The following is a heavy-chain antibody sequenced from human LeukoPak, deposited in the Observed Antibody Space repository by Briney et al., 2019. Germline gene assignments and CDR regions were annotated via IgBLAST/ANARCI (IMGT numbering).Heavy chain of an antibody. D-gene: IGHD6-19*01. Sequence: GGSLRLSCAASGFTFSNSAMSWVRQAPGKGLKWVSTLSGSGITTYYADSVKGRFTISRDNSKNTLYLQMNTPRAEDSALYYCAKGIYSSGWSYFDYWGHGTLVTVSS. CDR3: AKGIYSSGWSYFDY. J-gene: IGHJ4*01. V-gene: IGHV3-23*01. CDR1: GFTFSNSA. CDR2: LSGSGITT.